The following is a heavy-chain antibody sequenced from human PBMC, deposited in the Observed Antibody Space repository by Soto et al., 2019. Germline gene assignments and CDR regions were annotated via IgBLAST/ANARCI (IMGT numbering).Heavy chain of an antibody. CDR3: AGIAAAGQVYYYYGMDV. CDR2: ISYDGSNK. V-gene: IGHV3-30-3*01. CDR1: GFTFSSYA. D-gene: IGHD6-13*01. Sequence: SLRLSCAASGFTFSSYAMHWVRQAPGKGLEWVAVISYDGSNKYYADSVKGRFTISRDNSKNTLYLQMNSLRAEDTAVYYCAGIAAAGQVYYYYGMDVWGQGTTVTVSS. J-gene: IGHJ6*02.